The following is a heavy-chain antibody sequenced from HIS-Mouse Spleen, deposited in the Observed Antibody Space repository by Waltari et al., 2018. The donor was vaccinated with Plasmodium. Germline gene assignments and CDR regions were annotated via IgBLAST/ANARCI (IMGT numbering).Heavy chain of an antibody. Sequence: QVQLQQWGAGLLKPSETLSLTCAAYGGSFSGYYWSWIRQPPGKGLEWIGEINHSGSTNYNPSLKSRVTISVDTSKNQFSLKLSSVTAADTAVYYCARVRPGYYFDYWGQGTLVTVSS. V-gene: IGHV4-34*01. CDR1: GGSFSGYY. D-gene: IGHD6-6*01. J-gene: IGHJ4*02. CDR2: INHSGST. CDR3: ARVRPGYYFDY.